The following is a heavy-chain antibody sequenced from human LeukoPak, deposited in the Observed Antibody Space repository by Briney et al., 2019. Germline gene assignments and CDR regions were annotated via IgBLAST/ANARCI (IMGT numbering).Heavy chain of an antibody. Sequence: GGSLRLSCAASGFTFSSYGMHWVRQAPGKGLEWMGGFDVEDGEIIYAQKFQGRVTMTEDTSTDTAYMELSSLRSEDTAVYYCATNRQIMILGVVIMPAFDIWGQGTMVTVSS. D-gene: IGHD3-3*01. CDR3: ATNRQIMILGVVIMPAFDI. V-gene: IGHV1-24*01. CDR1: GFTFSSYG. CDR2: FDVEDGEI. J-gene: IGHJ3*02.